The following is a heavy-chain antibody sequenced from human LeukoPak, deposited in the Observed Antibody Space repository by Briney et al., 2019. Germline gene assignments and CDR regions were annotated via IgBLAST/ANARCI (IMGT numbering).Heavy chain of an antibody. CDR2: ISGSGGST. Sequence: HSGGSLRLSCAASGFTFSSYAMSWVRQAPGKGLEWVSAISGSGGSTYYADSVKGRFTISRDNPKNTLYQQMNSLRAEDTAVYYCAKDPTVAGQGYFDYWGQGTLVTVSS. V-gene: IGHV3-23*01. D-gene: IGHD6-19*01. J-gene: IGHJ4*02. CDR1: GFTFSSYA. CDR3: AKDPTVAGQGYFDY.